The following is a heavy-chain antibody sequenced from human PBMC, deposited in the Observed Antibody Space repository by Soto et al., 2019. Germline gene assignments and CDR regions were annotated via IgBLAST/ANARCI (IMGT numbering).Heavy chain of an antibody. D-gene: IGHD1-26*01. CDR1: GYTFTSYA. V-gene: IGHV1-3*01. J-gene: IGHJ5*02. CDR3: AGGDSGSYSGGWFDP. Sequence: ASVKVSCKASGYTFTSYAMHWVRQAPGQRLEWMAWINAGNGNTKYSQKFQGRVTITRDTSTSTAYMELSSLRSEDTAVYYCAGGDSGSYSGGWFDPWGQGTLVTVSS. CDR2: INAGNGNT.